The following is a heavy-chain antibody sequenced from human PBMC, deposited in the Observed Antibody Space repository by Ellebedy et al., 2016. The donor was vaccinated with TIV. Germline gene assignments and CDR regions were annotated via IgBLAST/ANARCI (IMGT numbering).Heavy chain of an antibody. D-gene: IGHD3-3*01. J-gene: IGHJ6*03. Sequence: ASVKVSXKASGYTFTGHYMHWVRQAPGQGLEWMGWINPNSGGTNYAQKFQGRVTMTRGTSISTAYMEVSRLRFDDTAVYYCATGSITIFGVVINSYMDVWGKGTTVTVSS. CDR2: INPNSGGT. CDR3: ATGSITIFGVVINSYMDV. V-gene: IGHV1-2*02. CDR1: GYTFTGHY.